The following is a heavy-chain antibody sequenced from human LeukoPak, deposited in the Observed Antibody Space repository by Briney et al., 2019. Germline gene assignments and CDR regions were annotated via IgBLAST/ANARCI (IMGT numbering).Heavy chain of an antibody. V-gene: IGHV3-11*06. CDR2: ISSSSSYT. CDR3: ARPFLSSSWYGSDAFDI. D-gene: IGHD6-13*01. J-gene: IGHJ3*02. CDR1: GFTFSDYY. Sequence: PGGSLRLSCAASGFTFSDYYMSWIRQAPGKGLEWVSYISSSSSYTNYADSVKGRFTISRDNSKNTLYLQMNSLRAEDTAVYYCARPFLSSSWYGSDAFDIWGQGTMVTVSS.